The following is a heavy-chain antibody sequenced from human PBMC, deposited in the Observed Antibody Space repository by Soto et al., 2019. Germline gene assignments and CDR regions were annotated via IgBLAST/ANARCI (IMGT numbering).Heavy chain of an antibody. J-gene: IGHJ4*02. CDR2: ISGSGGST. CDR1: GFTFSSYA. Sequence: EVQLLESGGGLVQPGGSLRLSCAASGFTFSSYAMSWVRQAPGKGLEWVSAISGSGGSTYYADSVKCRFTISRDNAKNTLYLQMNSLRAEDTAVYYCGNRGGTVVTPYWGQGTLVTGSS. D-gene: IGHD2-15*01. V-gene: IGHV3-23*01. CDR3: GNRGGTVVTPY.